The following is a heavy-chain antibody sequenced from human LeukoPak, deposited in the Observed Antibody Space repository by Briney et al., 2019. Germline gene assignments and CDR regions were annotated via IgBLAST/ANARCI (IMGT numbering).Heavy chain of an antibody. J-gene: IGHJ4*02. CDR1: GFTFSNCA. D-gene: IGHD4-23*01. CDR2: VSYDGGNK. Sequence: GGSLRLSCAASGFTFSNCAIHWVRQAPGKGLEWVAVVSYDGGNKYYADSVKGRFTISRDNSKNTLYLQMNSLRAEDTAVYYCARGYGGQDYFVYWGQGTLVTVSS. V-gene: IGHV3-30-3*01. CDR3: ARGYGGQDYFVY.